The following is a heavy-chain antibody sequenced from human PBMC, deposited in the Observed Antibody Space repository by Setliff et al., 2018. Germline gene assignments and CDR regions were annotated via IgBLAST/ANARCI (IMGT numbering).Heavy chain of an antibody. V-gene: IGHV4-59*11. Sequence: SETLSLTCTVSGGSISSHYWSWIRQPPGKGLEWIGYIYYSGSTYYNPSLKSRVTISVDTSKNQFSLKLSSVTAADTAVYYCARDYDSSGYYVGYWGQGTLVTVSS. CDR3: ARDYDSSGYYVGY. CDR1: GGSISSHY. D-gene: IGHD3-22*01. CDR2: IYYSGST. J-gene: IGHJ4*02.